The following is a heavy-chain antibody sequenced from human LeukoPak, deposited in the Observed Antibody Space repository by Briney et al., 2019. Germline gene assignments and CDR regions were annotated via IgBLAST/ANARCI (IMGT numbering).Heavy chain of an antibody. CDR3: ARDCSGGSCYDGVDY. CDR1: GYIFTRYG. V-gene: IGHV1-18*01. CDR2: ISGYNGNI. Sequence: GASVKVSCKASGYIFTRYGISWVRQAPGQGLEWMGWISGYNGNIKYAQKLQGRVTMTTDTSTSIAYMELRSLRSDDTAVYYCARDCSGGSCYDGVDYWGQGTLVTVSS. J-gene: IGHJ4*02. D-gene: IGHD2-15*01.